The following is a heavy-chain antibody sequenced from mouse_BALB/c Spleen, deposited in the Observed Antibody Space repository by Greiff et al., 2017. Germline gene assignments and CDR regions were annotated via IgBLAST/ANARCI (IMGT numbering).Heavy chain of an antibody. CDR2: INPSSGYT. D-gene: IGHD2-1*01. Sequence: QVQLQQSGAELARPGASVKMSCKASGYSFTSYTMHWVKQRPGQGLEWIGYINPSSGYTNYNQKFKDKATMTVDKSSSTAYMELARLTSEDSAIYYCARGYGNSDWGQGTTLTVSS. V-gene: IGHV1-4*01. J-gene: IGHJ2*01. CDR1: GYSFTSYT. CDR3: ARGYGNSD.